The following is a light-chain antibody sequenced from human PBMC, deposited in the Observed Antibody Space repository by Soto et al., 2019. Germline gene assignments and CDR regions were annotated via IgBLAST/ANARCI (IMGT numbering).Light chain of an antibody. V-gene: IGKV1-9*01. J-gene: IGKJ5*01. CDR3: QQFKNYPIT. CDR2: AAS. Sequence: DIQVTQSPSTLSASVGDRVTFTCRASEDISSYLVWYQQKPGAAPKLLIYAASALHSGVPSRFSGSGSGTDFTLTISSLHAEDFAVYFCQQFKNYPITFGQGTRLEIK. CDR1: EDISSY.